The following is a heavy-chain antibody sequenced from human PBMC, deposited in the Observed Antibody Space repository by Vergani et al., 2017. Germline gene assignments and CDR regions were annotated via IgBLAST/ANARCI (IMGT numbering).Heavy chain of an antibody. CDR2: IYTRGTT. J-gene: IGHJ3*02. D-gene: IGHD5/OR15-5a*01. CDR3: ARDPRSTPHAFEI. CDR1: GGPISTGSYY. Sequence: QVQLQESGPGLVKPSQTLSLTCTVSGGPISTGSYYWTWIRQPAGKGLEWIGRIYTRGTTNYNPSLKSRVTISLDPSRNQFSLKLSSVTAADAAVYFCARDPRSTPHAFEIWGQGTRVTDS. V-gene: IGHV4-61*02.